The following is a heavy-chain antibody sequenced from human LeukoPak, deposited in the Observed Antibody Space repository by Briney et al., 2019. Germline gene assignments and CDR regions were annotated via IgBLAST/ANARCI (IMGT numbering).Heavy chain of an antibody. V-gene: IGHV1-2*02. CDR1: GYTFTDYY. J-gene: IGHJ3*02. D-gene: IGHD4-11*01. CDR3: ARPTVTTVDAFDI. CDR2: INPNSAVT. Sequence: GASVNVSCKASGYTFTDYYIYWVRQAPGQGLEWMGWINPNSAVTNYAQKFQGRVTMTRDTSISTASMELSSLRSDDTAVYYCARPTVTTVDAFDIWGQGTRVTVSS.